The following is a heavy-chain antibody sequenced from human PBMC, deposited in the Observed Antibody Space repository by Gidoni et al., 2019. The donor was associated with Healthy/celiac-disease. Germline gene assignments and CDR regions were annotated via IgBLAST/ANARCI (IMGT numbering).Heavy chain of an antibody. Sequence: EVQLVLSGGCLVKPGRSLTPSFTSSGFTFGDYAMSWFRQAPGKGLEWVGFIRSKAYGGTTEYAASVKGRFTISRDDSKSIAYLQMNSLKTEDTAVYYCTRDYDFWSGYSDYWGQGTLVTVSS. V-gene: IGHV3-49*05. CDR2: IRSKAYGGTT. CDR1: GFTFGDYA. D-gene: IGHD3-3*01. CDR3: TRDYDFWSGYSDY. J-gene: IGHJ4*02.